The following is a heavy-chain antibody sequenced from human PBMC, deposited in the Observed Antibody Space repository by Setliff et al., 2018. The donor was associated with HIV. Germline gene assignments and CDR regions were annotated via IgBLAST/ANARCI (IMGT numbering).Heavy chain of an antibody. J-gene: IGHJ6*03. V-gene: IGHV4-61*01. CDR3: ARVLLKDTSGDRAYYYYYMDV. Sequence: SETLSLTCSVSGDSVSSVNYYWSWIRQPPGKGLEWIGYIYYSGSTNYNPSLKSRVTISVDTSKNQFSLKLSSVTAADTAVYYCARVLLKDTSGDRAYYYYYMDVWGKGATVTVSS. CDR1: GDSVSSVNYY. CDR2: IYYSGST. D-gene: IGHD3-22*01.